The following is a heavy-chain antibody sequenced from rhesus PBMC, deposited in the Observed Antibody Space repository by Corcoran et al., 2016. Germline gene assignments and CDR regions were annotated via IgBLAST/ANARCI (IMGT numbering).Heavy chain of an antibody. CDR3: ARLARYGVSEYWYFDI. V-gene: IGHV4-122*02. D-gene: IGHD5-36*01. CDR2: ITYSGTT. Sequence: QVQLQESGPGLVKPSETLSLTCAVSGGSISSGYYYWSGSRQPPGKGREWIGYITYSGTTSYTPSRKSRVTISRDTSKIQFSLRLTSVAAADTAVYYCARLARYGVSEYWYFDIWGPGTPITISS. CDR1: GGSISSGYYY. J-gene: IGHJ2*01.